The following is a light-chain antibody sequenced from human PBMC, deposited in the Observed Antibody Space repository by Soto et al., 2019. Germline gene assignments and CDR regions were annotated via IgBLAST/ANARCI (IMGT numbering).Light chain of an antibody. CDR3: QLSACLSIT. CDR1: QSISTL. CDR2: DSS. J-gene: IGKJ5*01. Sequence: IKMYISPSTLSAYVGDRVTMTCRASQSISTLLAWYQQKSGRAPKLLIYDSSSLESGVPSRFSGSGSGTEFSLTIISLQPDDFTPYFCQLSACLSITFAQGTLLEI. V-gene: IGKV1-5*01.